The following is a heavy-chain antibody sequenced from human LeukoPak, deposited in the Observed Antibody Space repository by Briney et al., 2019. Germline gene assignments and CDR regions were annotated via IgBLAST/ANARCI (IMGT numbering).Heavy chain of an antibody. CDR3: ARLKSIAAAGTIDY. Sequence: PSETLSLTCTVSGGAISSSSYYWGWNRQPPGKGLEWMGSIYYSGSTYYNPSLKSRVPISVDTSKNQFSLKLSSVTAADTGVYYCARLKSIAAAGTIDYWGQGTLVTVSS. V-gene: IGHV4-39*01. D-gene: IGHD6-13*01. CDR1: GGAISSSSYY. CDR2: IYYSGST. J-gene: IGHJ4*02.